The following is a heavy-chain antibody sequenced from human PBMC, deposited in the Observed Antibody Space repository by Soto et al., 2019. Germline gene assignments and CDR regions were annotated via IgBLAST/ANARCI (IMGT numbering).Heavy chain of an antibody. CDR3: ARDRGPAARNYYYYGMDV. Sequence: SGGSLRLSCAASGFTFSSYGMHWVRQAPGKGLEWVAVIWYDGSNKYYADSVKGRFTISRDNSKNTLYLQMNSLRAEDTAVYYCARDRGPAARNYYYYGMDVWGQGTTVTVSS. V-gene: IGHV3-33*01. CDR2: IWYDGSNK. D-gene: IGHD2-2*01. CDR1: GFTFSSYG. J-gene: IGHJ6*02.